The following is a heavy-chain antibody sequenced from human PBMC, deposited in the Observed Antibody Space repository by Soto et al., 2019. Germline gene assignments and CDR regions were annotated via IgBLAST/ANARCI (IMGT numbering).Heavy chain of an antibody. J-gene: IGHJ5*02. CDR3: ARGFPLGFDP. CDR2: INAGNGNT. V-gene: IGHV1-3*05. D-gene: IGHD3-3*01. Sequence: QVQLVQSGAEKKKPGASVKVYCKASGYTFTSYAIPWVRQAPGQRLEWMGWINAGNGNTKYSQKFPGRVTITRDTSASTAYMELSSLISEDTAVYYCARGFPLGFDPWGQGTLVTVSS. CDR1: GYTFTSYA.